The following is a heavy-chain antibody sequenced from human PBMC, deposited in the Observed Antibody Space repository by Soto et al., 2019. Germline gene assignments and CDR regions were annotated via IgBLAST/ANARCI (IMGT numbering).Heavy chain of an antibody. V-gene: IGHV3-21*01. CDR3: ARGTMDILTGYYYYYMDV. CDR2: ISSSSSYI. J-gene: IGHJ6*03. Sequence: EVPLVESGGGLVKPGGSLRLSCAASGFTFSSYSMNWVRQAPGKGLEWVSSISSSSSYIYYADSVKGRFTISRDNAKNSLYLQMNSLRAEDTAVYYCARGTMDILTGYYYYYMDVWGKGTTVTVAS. D-gene: IGHD3-9*01. CDR1: GFTFSSYS.